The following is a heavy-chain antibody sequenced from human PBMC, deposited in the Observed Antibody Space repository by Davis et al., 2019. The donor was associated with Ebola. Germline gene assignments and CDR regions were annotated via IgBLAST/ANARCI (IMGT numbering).Heavy chain of an antibody. D-gene: IGHD3/OR15-3a*01. J-gene: IGHJ6*02. V-gene: IGHV1-24*01. CDR2: FDPDNGGK. CDR3: AISDYTFWTGYSNYYGMDV. CDR1: GYGLTQFA. Sequence: ASVKVSCKVSGYGLTQFAVHWVRQAPGEGLEWMGGFDPDNGGKMYAQKFQGRVTMTEDTSTGTAYMELSSLRSEDTAVYYCAISDYTFWTGYSNYYGMDVWGQGTTVTVSS.